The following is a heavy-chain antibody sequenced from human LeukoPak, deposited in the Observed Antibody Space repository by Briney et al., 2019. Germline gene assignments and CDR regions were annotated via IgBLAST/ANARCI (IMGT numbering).Heavy chain of an antibody. CDR2: IIPIFVTA. Sequence: AASVKVSCKASGGTFCSYAISWVRQSPGQGVEVMGGIIPIFVTANYAQKFQGRVTITADESTSTAYMELSSLRSEDTAVYYCARESSSGSVFFDYWGQGTLVTVSS. CDR1: GGTFCSYA. J-gene: IGHJ4*02. V-gene: IGHV1-69*13. CDR3: ARESSSGSVFFDY. D-gene: IGHD3-22*01.